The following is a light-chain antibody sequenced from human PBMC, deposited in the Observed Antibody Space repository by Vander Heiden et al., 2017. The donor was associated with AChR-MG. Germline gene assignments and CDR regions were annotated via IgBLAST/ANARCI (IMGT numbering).Light chain of an antibody. Sequence: HSVLTQPPSASGTPGQRVTIPCSGSSSNIGSNYVYWYQQLPGTAPKLLIYRNNQRPSGVPDRFSGSKSGTSASLAISGLRSEDEADYYCAAWDDSLNGRVFGGGTKLTVL. CDR1: SSNIGSNY. CDR3: AAWDDSLNGRV. J-gene: IGLJ3*02. V-gene: IGLV1-47*01. CDR2: RNN.